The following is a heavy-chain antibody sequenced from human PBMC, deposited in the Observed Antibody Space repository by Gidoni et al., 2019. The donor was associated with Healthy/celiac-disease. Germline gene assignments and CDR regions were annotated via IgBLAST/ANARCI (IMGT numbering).Heavy chain of an antibody. J-gene: IGHJ5*02. CDR2: ISSSGITI. CDR1: GFTFSSYE. D-gene: IGHD6-6*01. V-gene: IGHV3-48*03. Sequence: EVQLVESGGGLVQPGGSLRLPCAASGFTFSSYEMNWVRQAPGKGLEWVSYISSSGITIYYADSVKGRFTISRDNAKNSLYLQMNSLRAEDTAVYYCARLAARREGWFDPWGQGTLVTVSS. CDR3: ARLAARREGWFDP.